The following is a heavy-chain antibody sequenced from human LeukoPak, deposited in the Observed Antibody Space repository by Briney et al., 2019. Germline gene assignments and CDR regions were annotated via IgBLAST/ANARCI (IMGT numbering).Heavy chain of an antibody. D-gene: IGHD4-11*01. V-gene: IGHV4-39*07. Sequence: SETLSLTCTVSGGSISSSSYYWGWIRQPPGRGLEWIGSIYYSGSTYYNPSLKSRVTISVDTSKNQFSLKLSPVTAADTAVYYCARDAYSNYRIWGQGTLVTVSS. CDR3: ARDAYSNYRI. CDR1: GGSISSSSYY. CDR2: IYYSGST. J-gene: IGHJ4*02.